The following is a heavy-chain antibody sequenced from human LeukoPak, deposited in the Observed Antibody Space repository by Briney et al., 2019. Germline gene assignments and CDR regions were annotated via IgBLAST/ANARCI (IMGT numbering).Heavy chain of an antibody. CDR2: IWYDGSNK. J-gene: IGHJ6*02. CDR3: ARDHYGPTSYYYGMDV. CDR1: GFTFSSYG. V-gene: IGHV3-33*01. D-gene: IGHD3-10*01. Sequence: GSLRLSCAASGFTFSSYGMHWVRQAPGKGLEWVAVIWYDGSNKYYADSVKGRFTISRDNSKNTLYLQMNSLRAEDTAVYYCARDHYGPTSYYYGMDVWGQGTTVTVSS.